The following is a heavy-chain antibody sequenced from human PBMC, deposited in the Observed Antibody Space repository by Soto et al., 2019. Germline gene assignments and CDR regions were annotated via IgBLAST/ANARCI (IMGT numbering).Heavy chain of an antibody. V-gene: IGHV3-33*01. D-gene: IGHD3-3*01. CDR2: IWYDESNK. J-gene: IGHJ4*02. CDR1: GFTFSSYG. CDR3: ASALRFLEDMDY. Sequence: QVQLVESGGGVVQPGRSLRLSCAASGFTFSSYGMHWVRQAPGKGLEWVAVIWYDESNKYYADSVKGRFTISRDNSTNTLYLQMNSLRAEDTAVYYCASALRFLEDMDYWGQGTLVTVSS.